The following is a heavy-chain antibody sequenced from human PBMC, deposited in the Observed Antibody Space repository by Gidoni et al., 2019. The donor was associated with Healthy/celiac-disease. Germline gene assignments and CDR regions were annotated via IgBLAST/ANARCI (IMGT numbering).Heavy chain of an antibody. CDR1: GGSISSGGYY. CDR3: ARDRGEGYCSSTSCYTDAFDI. CDR2: IYYSGST. J-gene: IGHJ3*02. V-gene: IGHV4-31*03. Sequence: QVQLQEPGPGLVKPSQTLSLTCTVSGGSISSGGYYWSWIRQHPGKGLEWIGYIYYSGSTYYNPSLKSRVTISVDTSKNQFSLKLSSVTAADTAVYYCARDRGEGYCSSTSCYTDAFDIWGQGTMVTVSS. D-gene: IGHD2-2*02.